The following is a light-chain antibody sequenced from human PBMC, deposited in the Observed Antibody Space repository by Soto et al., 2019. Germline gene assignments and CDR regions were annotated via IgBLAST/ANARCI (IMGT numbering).Light chain of an antibody. V-gene: IGKV3-11*01. CDR1: QSIGLA. CDR2: DAS. CDR3: QQRTDRPPWT. Sequence: EIVLTQSPATLSLSPGERATLSCRASQSIGLAIAWYQHKPGQAPRLLIFDASQRATGIPARFRGSGSGTDFPLSISSLEPEDFAVYYCQQRTDRPPWTFGQGTKVDIK. J-gene: IGKJ1*01.